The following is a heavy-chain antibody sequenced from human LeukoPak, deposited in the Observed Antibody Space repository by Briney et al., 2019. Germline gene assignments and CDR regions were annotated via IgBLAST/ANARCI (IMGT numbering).Heavy chain of an antibody. V-gene: IGHV1-69*13. CDR1: GGTFSSYA. CDR2: IIPIFGTA. CDR3: ARGSLAVAGGYFDY. Sequence: SVKVSCKASGGTFSSYAISWVRQAPGQGLEWMGGIIPIFGTANYAQRFQGRVTITADESTSTAYMELSSLRSEDTAVYYCARGSLAVAGGYFDYWGQGTLVTVSS. D-gene: IGHD6-19*01. J-gene: IGHJ4*02.